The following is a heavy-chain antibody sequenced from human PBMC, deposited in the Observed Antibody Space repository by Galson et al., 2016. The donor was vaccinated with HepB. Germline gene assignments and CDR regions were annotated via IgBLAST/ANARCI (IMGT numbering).Heavy chain of an antibody. D-gene: IGHD2-2*03. J-gene: IGHJ6*02. Sequence: SVKVSCKASGYTFTIYDITWVRQAPGQGLEWMGWMNPKSGNTGYAQKFEGRVNMTTNTSTNTAYLELNSLTSEDTAVYYCARGGLDGSCSGSSCFGVWGQGATVTVSS. V-gene: IGHV1-8*01. CDR3: ARGGLDGSCSGSSCFGV. CDR1: GYTFTIYD. CDR2: MNPKSGNT.